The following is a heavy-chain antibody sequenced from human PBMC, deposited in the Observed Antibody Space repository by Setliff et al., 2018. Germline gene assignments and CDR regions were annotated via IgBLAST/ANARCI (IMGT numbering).Heavy chain of an antibody. CDR1: GYSFSGYY. Sequence: ASVKVSCKASGYSFSGYYTHWVRQAPGQGLEWMGWINPNNGGTNYAQKFQGRVTMTTDTSTSTAYMELTSLTSDDTALYYCVTDNPGIAAAGTPEYFQHWGQGTLVTVSS. CDR2: INPNNGGT. D-gene: IGHD6-13*01. CDR3: VTDNPGIAAAGTPEYFQH. J-gene: IGHJ1*01. V-gene: IGHV1-2*02.